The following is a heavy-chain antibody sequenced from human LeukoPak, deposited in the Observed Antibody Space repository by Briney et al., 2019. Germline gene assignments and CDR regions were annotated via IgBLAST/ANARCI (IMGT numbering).Heavy chain of an antibody. CDR2: ISSGSTI. V-gene: IGHV3-11*01. CDR3: ARVGSSGYPIDY. D-gene: IGHD3-22*01. J-gene: IGHJ4*02. Sequence: PGGSLRLSCAASGFTFSDYYMSWIRQAPGKGLEWVSYISSGSTINYADSVKGRFTISRDSAKKSLFLQMNSLRAEDTAVYYCARVGSSGYPIDYWGQGTLVTVSS. CDR1: GFTFSDYY.